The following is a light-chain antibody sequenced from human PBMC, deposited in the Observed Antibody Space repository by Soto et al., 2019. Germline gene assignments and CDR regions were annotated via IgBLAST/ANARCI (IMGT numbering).Light chain of an antibody. CDR3: SSYTSRSTPV. CDR2: EVS. V-gene: IGLV2-14*01. CDR1: SSDVGGYNY. Sequence: QSVLTQPASVSGSPGQSITISCTGTSSDVGGYNYVSWYQQHPGKAPKLMIYEVSNRPSGVSNRFSGSKSGNTASLTISGLQAEDEADYYCSSYTSRSTPVFGGGTKVTVL. J-gene: IGLJ2*01.